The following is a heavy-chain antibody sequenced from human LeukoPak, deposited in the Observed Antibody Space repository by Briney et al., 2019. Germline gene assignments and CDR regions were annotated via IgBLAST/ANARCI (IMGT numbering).Heavy chain of an antibody. V-gene: IGHV3-48*04. Sequence: GGSLRLSCAASGFTFSSYSMNWVRQAPGKGLEWVSYISSSSSTIYYADSVKGRFTISRDNAKNSLYLQMNSLRAEDTALYYCAKDSGYCSGGSCYPYYYYGMDVWGQGTTVTVSS. D-gene: IGHD2-15*01. J-gene: IGHJ6*02. CDR2: ISSSSSTI. CDR3: AKDSGYCSGGSCYPYYYYGMDV. CDR1: GFTFSSYS.